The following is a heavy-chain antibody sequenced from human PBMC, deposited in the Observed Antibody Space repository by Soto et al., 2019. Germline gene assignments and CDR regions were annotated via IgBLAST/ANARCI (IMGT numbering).Heavy chain of an antibody. J-gene: IGHJ6*02. CDR2: INPDGSDT. CDR1: EFTFGNYW. CDR3: TRDSFRRDGSRTYYYYGMDV. Sequence: EVQLVESGGGLVQPGGSLRLSCAASEFTFGNYWLHWVRQAPGTGLVWVSRINPDGSDTAYADSVKGRFTISRDNAKKTLYLQMNSLRAEDTAVYFCTRDSFRRDGSRTYYYYGMDVWGQGTTVTVSS. V-gene: IGHV3-74*01. D-gene: IGHD3-10*01.